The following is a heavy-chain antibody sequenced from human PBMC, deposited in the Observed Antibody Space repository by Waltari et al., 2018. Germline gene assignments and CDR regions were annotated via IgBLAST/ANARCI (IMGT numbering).Heavy chain of an antibody. CDR1: GYTFTSYY. CDR3: ARGGQVYYGDLQLNDY. Sequence: QVQLVQSGAEVKKPGASVKVSCKASGYTFTSYYMHWVRQAPGQGLEWMGIINPSGGSTSYAQKFQGRVTMTRDTSTSTVYMELSSLRSEDTAVYYCARGGQVYYGDLQLNDYWGQGTLVTVSS. V-gene: IGHV1-46*01. D-gene: IGHD4-17*01. J-gene: IGHJ4*02. CDR2: INPSGGST.